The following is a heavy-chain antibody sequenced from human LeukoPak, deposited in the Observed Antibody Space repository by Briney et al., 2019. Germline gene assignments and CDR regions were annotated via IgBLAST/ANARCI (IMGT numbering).Heavy chain of an antibody. J-gene: IGHJ5*02. D-gene: IGHD6-6*01. Sequence: GGSLRLSCVASGFTFASYGMSWVRQAPGKRLEWVSGISGSGDATYCADSVKGRFTISRDNSKNTLYLQMNSLRAEETAVYYCAKLRGLSSSSENNWFDPWGQGTLVTVSS. V-gene: IGHV3-23*01. CDR3: AKLRGLSSSSENNWFDP. CDR2: ISGSGDAT. CDR1: GFTFASYG.